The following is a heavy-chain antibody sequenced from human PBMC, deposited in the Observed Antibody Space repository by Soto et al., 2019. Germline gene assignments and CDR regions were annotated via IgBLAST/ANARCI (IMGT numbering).Heavy chain of an antibody. J-gene: IGHJ4*02. V-gene: IGHV3-21*01. CDR3: VSGANSLILTDPPGY. Sequence: GGSLRLSCAASGFTFSSYTMTWVRQAPGKGLEWVSSIISSSGHIYYADSVKGRFTISKDNAKKSLYLQMKSLRAEDTAVYYCVSGANSLILTDPPGYWGQGTLVTVSS. CDR2: IISSSGHI. CDR1: GFTFSSYT. D-gene: IGHD3-9*01.